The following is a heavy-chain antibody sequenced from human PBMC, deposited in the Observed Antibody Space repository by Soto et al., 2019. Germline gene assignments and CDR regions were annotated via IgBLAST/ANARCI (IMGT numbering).Heavy chain of an antibody. V-gene: IGHV4-30-4*01. D-gene: IGHD2-15*01. CDR3: ATVAARIDY. CDR2: IYYSGST. J-gene: IGHJ4*02. Sequence: SETLSITCTVSVCSISIFDYYWSWIRQPPGKGLEWIGYIYYSGSTYYNPSLKSRVTISVDTSKNQFSLKLSSVTAADTAVYYCATVAARIDYWGQGTLVTVSS. CDR1: VCSISIFDYY.